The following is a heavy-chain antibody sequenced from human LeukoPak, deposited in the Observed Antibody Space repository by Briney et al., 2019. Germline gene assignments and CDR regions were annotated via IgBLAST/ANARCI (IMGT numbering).Heavy chain of an antibody. V-gene: IGHV1-18*01. CDR1: GYTFTSCG. J-gene: IGHJ5*02. CDR3: ARDPATVGNNWFDP. Sequence: GASVTVSCKASGYTFTSCGISWVRQAPGQGLEWMGWISAYNGNTNYAQKLQGRVTMATDTSTSTAYMELRSLRSDDTAVYYCARDPATVGNNWFDPWGQGTLVTVSS. CDR2: ISAYNGNT.